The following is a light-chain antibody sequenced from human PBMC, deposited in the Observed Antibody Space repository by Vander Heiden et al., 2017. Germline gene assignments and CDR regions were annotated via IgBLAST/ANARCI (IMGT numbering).Light chain of an antibody. J-gene: IGLJ2*01. CDR3: QSYDSSLSGSV. CDR2: ANN. Sequence: QSVLTQPPSMSAAPGPRVTISCTGSSSNIGAGYDVHWYQQLPGTAPKLLIYANNNRPSGVPDRFSGSKSGTSASLAITGLQAEDEADYYCQSYDSSLSGSVFGGGTKLTVL. V-gene: IGLV1-40*01. CDR1: SSNIGAGYD.